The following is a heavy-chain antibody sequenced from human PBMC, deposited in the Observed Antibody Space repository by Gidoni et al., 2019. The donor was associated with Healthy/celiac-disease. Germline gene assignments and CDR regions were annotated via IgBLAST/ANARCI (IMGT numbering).Heavy chain of an antibody. V-gene: IGHV3-73*02. CDR3: TILDYGGQNGRS. J-gene: IGHJ4*02. D-gene: IGHD4-17*01. CDR2: SRSKANSYAT. Sequence: EVQLVASGGGLVQPGGSLKLPCASSGFPSSGSAMHCVRQASGKGLEWGGRSRSKANSYATAYAASVKGRFTISRDDSKNTAYLQMNSLKTEDTAVYYCTILDYGGQNGRSWGQGTLVTVSS. CDR1: GFPSSGSA.